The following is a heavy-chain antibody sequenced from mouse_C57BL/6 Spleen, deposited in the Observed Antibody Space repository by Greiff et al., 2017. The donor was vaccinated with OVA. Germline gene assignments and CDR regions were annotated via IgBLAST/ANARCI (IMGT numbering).Heavy chain of an antibody. CDR1: GFSLTSYG. Sequence: VKLMESGPGLVQPSQSLSITCTVSGFSLTSYGVHWVRQSPGKGLEWLGVIWSGGSTDYNAAFISRLSISKDNSKRQVFFKMNSLQADDTAIYYCARKDGNYWFAYWGQGTLVTVSA. D-gene: IGHD2-1*01. J-gene: IGHJ3*01. V-gene: IGHV2-2*01. CDR3: ARKDGNYWFAY. CDR2: IWSGGST.